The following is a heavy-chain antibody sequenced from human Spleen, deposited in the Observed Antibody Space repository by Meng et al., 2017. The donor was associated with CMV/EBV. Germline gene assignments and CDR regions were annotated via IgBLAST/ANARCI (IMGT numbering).Heavy chain of an antibody. D-gene: IGHD2-15*01. CDR3: STEDLDCSLGSCFSEGVNDY. CDR2: IRFDGSIK. Sequence: GESLKISCAASGFTFSSYGMHWVRQAPGKGLEWVAFIRFDGSIKYYADSVKGRFTISRDDSRSIAYLQMNTLKTEDTAVYYCSTEDLDCSLGSCFSEGVNDYWGQGTLVTVSS. CDR1: GFTFSSYG. V-gene: IGHV3-30*02. J-gene: IGHJ4*02.